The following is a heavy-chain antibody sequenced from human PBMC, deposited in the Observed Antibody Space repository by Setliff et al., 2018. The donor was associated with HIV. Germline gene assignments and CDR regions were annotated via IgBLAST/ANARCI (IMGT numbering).Heavy chain of an antibody. Sequence: SETLSLTCTVSGVSVSGTAYYWAWIRRPPGRGLEWIGSIYYTGNTNYNSSLKSRVSMSMVSSKKQVFLKLSDVSAADTAVYYCARQQGDSRGFYPHFDYWGQGRLVTVSS. CDR1: GVSVSGTAYY. CDR2: IYYTGNT. V-gene: IGHV4-39*01. CDR3: ARQQGDSRGFYPHFDY. D-gene: IGHD3-22*01. J-gene: IGHJ4*02.